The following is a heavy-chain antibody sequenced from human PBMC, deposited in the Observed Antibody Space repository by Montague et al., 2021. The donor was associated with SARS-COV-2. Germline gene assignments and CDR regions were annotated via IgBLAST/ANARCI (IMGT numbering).Heavy chain of an antibody. CDR1: GFKFNNFP. CDR2: ISYEGSIK. Sequence: SLRLSCAASGFKFNNFPMHWVRRAPGKGLEWVAVISYEGSIKYYTDSVKGRFSISRDNSKNTLVLQMNSLRVEDTAVYYCARARGCFWLTEGRYCFVYWGQGTLVTVSS. J-gene: IGHJ4*02. CDR3: ARARGCFWLTEGRYCFVY. V-gene: IGHV3-30*04. D-gene: IGHD3-9*01.